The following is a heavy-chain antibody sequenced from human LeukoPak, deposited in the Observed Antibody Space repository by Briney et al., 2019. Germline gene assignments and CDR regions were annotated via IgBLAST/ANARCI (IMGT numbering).Heavy chain of an antibody. CDR3: AKDQVYSSSWSGDFDY. CDR1: GFTFSSYS. V-gene: IGHV3-21*01. J-gene: IGHJ4*02. D-gene: IGHD6-13*01. Sequence: GGSLRLSCAASGFTFSSYSMNWVRQAPGKGLEWVSSISSSSSYIYYADSVKGRFTISRDNAKNSLYLQMNSLRAEDTAVYYCAKDQVYSSSWSGDFDYWGQGTLVTVSS. CDR2: ISSSSSYI.